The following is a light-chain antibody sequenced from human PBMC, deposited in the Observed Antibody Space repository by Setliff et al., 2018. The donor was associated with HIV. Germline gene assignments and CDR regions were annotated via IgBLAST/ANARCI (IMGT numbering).Light chain of an antibody. J-gene: IGLJ1*01. CDR3: ASHRATNTLEV. Sequence: QSVLAQPASVSGSPGQSITISCSGTNSDICSHDYVSSYQQHTGNAPKLIIFSVTYRPSGVSDRFSGSKSGNTASLTISGLQPEDEDADYCASHRATNTLEVFGTGTKVTVL. V-gene: IGLV2-14*03. CDR2: SVT. CDR1: NSDICSHDY.